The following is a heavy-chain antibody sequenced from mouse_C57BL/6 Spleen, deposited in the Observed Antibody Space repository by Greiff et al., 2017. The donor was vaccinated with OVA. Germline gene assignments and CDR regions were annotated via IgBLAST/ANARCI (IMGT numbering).Heavy chain of an antibody. J-gene: IGHJ4*01. CDR1: GFTFSDYG. CDR2: ISSGSSTI. Sequence: DVMLVESGGGLVKPGGSLKLSCAASGFTFSDYGMHWVRQAPEKGLEWVAYISSGSSTIYYADTVKGRFTISRDNAKNTLFLQMTSLRSEDTAMYYCAMSVVATDYYAMDYWGQGTSVTVSS. CDR3: AMSVVATDYYAMDY. D-gene: IGHD1-1*01. V-gene: IGHV5-17*01.